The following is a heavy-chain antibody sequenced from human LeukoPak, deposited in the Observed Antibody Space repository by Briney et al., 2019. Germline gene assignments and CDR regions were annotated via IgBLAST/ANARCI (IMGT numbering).Heavy chain of an antibody. Sequence: GGSLRLSCTASGFTFDSYAMTWVRQDPGKGLEWVSCISGSGVRTYYADSVRGRFTISRDNSKNTLYLQMNSLRAEDTAVYYCARDGSGAVDIDYWGQGTLVTVSS. J-gene: IGHJ4*02. V-gene: IGHV3-23*01. CDR3: ARDGSGAVDIDY. D-gene: IGHD6-25*01. CDR2: ISGSGVRT. CDR1: GFTFDSYA.